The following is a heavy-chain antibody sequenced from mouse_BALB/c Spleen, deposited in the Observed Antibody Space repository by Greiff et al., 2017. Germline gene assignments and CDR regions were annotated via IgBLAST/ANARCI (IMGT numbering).Heavy chain of an antibody. CDR2: IWAGGST. D-gene: IGHD4-1*01. Sequence: VQGVESGPGLVAPSQSLSITCTVSGFSLTSYGVHWVRQPPGKGLEWLGVIWAGGSTNYNSALMSRLSISKDNSKSQVFLKMNSLQTDDTAMYYCARDPHWDGYAMDYWGQGTSVTVSS. V-gene: IGHV2-9*02. CDR3: ARDPHWDGYAMDY. CDR1: GFSLTSYG. J-gene: IGHJ4*01.